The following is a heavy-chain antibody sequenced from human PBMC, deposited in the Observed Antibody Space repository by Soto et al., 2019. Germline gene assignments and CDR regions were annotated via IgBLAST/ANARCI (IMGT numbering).Heavy chain of an antibody. J-gene: IGHJ4*02. CDR2: ISGSGGST. Sequence: LRLSCAASGFTFSSYAMSWVRQAPGKGLEWVSAISGSGGSTYYADSVKGRFTISRDNSKNTLYLQMNSLRAEDTAVYYCAKVKQGTIFGVALADYWGQGTLVTVSS. CDR3: AKVKQGTIFGVALADY. D-gene: IGHD3-3*01. CDR1: GFTFSSYA. V-gene: IGHV3-23*01.